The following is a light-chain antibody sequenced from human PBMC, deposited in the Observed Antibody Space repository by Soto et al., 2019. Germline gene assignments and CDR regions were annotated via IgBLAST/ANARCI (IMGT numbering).Light chain of an antibody. CDR3: QNYNSYSEA. Sequence: DIQMTQSPCTLAGSVVDRVTSTCLASQTISSWLAWYQQKPGKAPKLLIYKASTLKSGVPSRFSGSGSGTEVTLTISSLQPDELATYYGQNYNSYSEAVGQGTKVDIK. V-gene: IGKV1-5*03. CDR1: QTISSW. J-gene: IGKJ1*01. CDR2: KAS.